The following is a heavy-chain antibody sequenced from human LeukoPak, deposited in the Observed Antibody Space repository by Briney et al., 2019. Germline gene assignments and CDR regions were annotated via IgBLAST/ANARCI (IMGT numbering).Heavy chain of an antibody. Sequence: SETLSLACTVSGGSISSSSYCWGWIRQPPGKGLEWIGSIYYSGSTYYNPSLKSRVTISVDTSKNQFSLKLSSVTAADTAVYYCARQGRTWLPTAYYYYMDVWGKGTTVTVSS. V-gene: IGHV4-39*01. D-gene: IGHD6-19*01. J-gene: IGHJ6*03. CDR1: GGSISSSSYC. CDR3: ARQGRTWLPTAYYYYMDV. CDR2: IYYSGST.